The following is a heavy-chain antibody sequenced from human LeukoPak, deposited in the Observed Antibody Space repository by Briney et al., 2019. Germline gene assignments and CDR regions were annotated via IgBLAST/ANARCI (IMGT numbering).Heavy chain of an antibody. D-gene: IGHD3-22*01. CDR1: GFTFSSYA. CDR3: AKGINYYYDSSGPPFDY. CDR2: ISGSGGST. Sequence: GGSLRLSCAASGFTFSSYAMSWVRQAPGKGLEWVSAISGSGGSTYYADSVKGRFTISRDNSKNTLYLQMNSLRAEDTAVYYCAKGINYYYDSSGPPFDYWGQGTLVTVSS. J-gene: IGHJ4*02. V-gene: IGHV3-23*01.